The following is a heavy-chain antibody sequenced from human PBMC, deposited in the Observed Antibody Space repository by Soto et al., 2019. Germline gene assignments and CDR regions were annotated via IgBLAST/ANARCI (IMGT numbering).Heavy chain of an antibody. J-gene: IGHJ5*02. CDR3: ASMTMPRGAIIPDLT. CDR1: GGSISSYY. CDR2: IYYSGRT. Sequence: QVQLQESGPGLVKPSETLSLTCTVSGGSISSYYWSWIRQPPGKGLEWIGYIYYSGRTNYNPSLTGRVTLVVTTSKSPFSLTLSAVTAADTAVYYGASMTMPRGAIIPDLTLGQGTLVTVSS. V-gene: IGHV4-59*08. D-gene: IGHD3-10*01.